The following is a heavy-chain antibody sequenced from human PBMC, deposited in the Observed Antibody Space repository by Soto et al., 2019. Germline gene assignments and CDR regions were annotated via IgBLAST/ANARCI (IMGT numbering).Heavy chain of an antibody. CDR1: GDSVSSVGFH. D-gene: IGHD5-12*01. Sequence: LSLTCTVSGDSVSSVGFHWAWLRRPPGKGLEWIGYIYNGGRPFYNPSLTSRGTISADTSKNQLSLQLTSVTAADTAVYYCARDTYSGYDFGLWGQGTLVTVSS. J-gene: IGHJ5*02. CDR3: ARDTYSGYDFGL. CDR2: IYNGGRP. V-gene: IGHV4-30-4*01.